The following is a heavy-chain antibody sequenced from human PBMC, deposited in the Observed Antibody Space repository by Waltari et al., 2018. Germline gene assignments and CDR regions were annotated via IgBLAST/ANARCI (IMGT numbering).Heavy chain of an antibody. D-gene: IGHD2-2*02. J-gene: IGHJ4*02. Sequence: QVNLVESGGGVVQPGGSLRLSCATSGFPFSNFGMRGVRQAPGKGLEWVALIWFDGSDKFYADSVRGRFTISRDNSARTLYLDMDSLRLDDTAMYYCAKDAFGNTYLDFWGQGTLVTVSS. CDR2: IWFDGSDK. V-gene: IGHV3-30*02. CDR3: AKDAFGNTYLDF. CDR1: GFPFSNFG.